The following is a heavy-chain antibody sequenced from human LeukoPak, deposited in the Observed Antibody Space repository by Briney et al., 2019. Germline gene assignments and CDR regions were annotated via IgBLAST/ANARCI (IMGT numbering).Heavy chain of an antibody. CDR2: ITSTSSYI. Sequence: GESLRLSCAASGFTFGIYTMNWVRQAPGKGLEWVSSITSTSSYIYYADSVKGRFTISRDNAKSSLYLQMNSLRAEDTAVYFCASTPAGWFDPWGQGTLVTVSS. CDR1: GFTFGIYT. CDR3: ASTPAGWFDP. J-gene: IGHJ5*02. D-gene: IGHD2-15*01. V-gene: IGHV3-21*01.